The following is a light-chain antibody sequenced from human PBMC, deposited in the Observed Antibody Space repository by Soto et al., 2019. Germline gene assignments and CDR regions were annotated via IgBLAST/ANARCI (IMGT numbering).Light chain of an antibody. J-gene: IGLJ3*02. V-gene: IGLV1-44*01. CDR1: SSNIGSNT. CDR2: SDN. Sequence: QSVLTQPPSASGTPGQRVTISCSGSSSNIGSNTVNWYQQLPGTAPKLLIYSDNQRPSGVPDRFSGSKSGTSASLAISGLQSEDEADYYCAAWDDSLNGSNWVFGGGTKLPS. CDR3: AAWDDSLNGSNWV.